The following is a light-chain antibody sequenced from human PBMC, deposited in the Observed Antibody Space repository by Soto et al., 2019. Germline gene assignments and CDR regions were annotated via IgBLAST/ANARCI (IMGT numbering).Light chain of an antibody. CDR2: GAS. Sequence: EIVMTQSPATLSVSPGERATLSCRASQSVSSNLAWYQQIPGQAPRLLIYGASTRATGIPARFSGSGSGTEFTLTISSLQSEDFAVYYCQQYNNWFWTFGQGTKVPIK. J-gene: IGKJ1*01. CDR1: QSVSSN. V-gene: IGKV3-15*01. CDR3: QQYNNWFWT.